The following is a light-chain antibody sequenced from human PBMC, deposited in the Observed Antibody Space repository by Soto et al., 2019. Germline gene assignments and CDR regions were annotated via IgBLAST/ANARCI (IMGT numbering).Light chain of an antibody. CDR3: QQRGNRPPWT. V-gene: IGKV3-11*01. Sequence: EIVMTQAPASLAVSPGEIATPSPRASHSFGKYLVWYQRKPGQAPRLLTYDASNRATGIPARFSGSGSGTDFTLTISSLEPEDVAVYYCQQRGNRPPWTFGQGTKVDI. CDR1: HSFGKY. J-gene: IGKJ1*01. CDR2: DAS.